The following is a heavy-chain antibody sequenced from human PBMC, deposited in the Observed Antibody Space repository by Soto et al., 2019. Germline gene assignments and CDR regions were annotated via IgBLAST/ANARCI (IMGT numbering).Heavy chain of an antibody. D-gene: IGHD3-22*01. CDR3: AKGEYYDSSGYYPFYYYYGIDV. Sequence: EVQLLESGGGLVQPGGSLRLSCAASGFTFSSYAMSWVRQAPGKGLEWVSAISGSGGITYYADSVKGRFTISRDNSKHTLYLQMNSLRAEDTAVYYCAKGEYYDSSGYYPFYYYYGIDVWGQGTTVTVSS. CDR1: GFTFSSYA. J-gene: IGHJ6*02. CDR2: ISGSGGIT. V-gene: IGHV3-23*01.